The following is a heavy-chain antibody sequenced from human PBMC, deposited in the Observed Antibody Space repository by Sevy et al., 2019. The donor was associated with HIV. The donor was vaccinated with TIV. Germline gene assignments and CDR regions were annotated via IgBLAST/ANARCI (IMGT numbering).Heavy chain of an antibody. D-gene: IGHD6-19*01. CDR3: ARDLVPDGYNSAYASVWRAGF. CDR2: ISYDGSTE. J-gene: IGHJ4*02. Sequence: GGSLRLSCAASEFTFSRYAMHWVRQVPGKGLEWVAVISYDGSTEYYADSVKGRFTISRDNSKNTLYLQMNSLRSEDTAVYYCARDLVPDGYNSAYASVWRAGFWGQGALVTVSS. V-gene: IGHV3-30-3*01. CDR1: EFTFSRYA.